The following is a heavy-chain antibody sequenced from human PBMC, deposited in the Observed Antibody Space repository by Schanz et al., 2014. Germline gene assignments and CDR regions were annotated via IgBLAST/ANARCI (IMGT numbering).Heavy chain of an antibody. CDR2: IKQDGSEK. CDR1: GFTFSTYW. CDR3: ARGVRIDY. V-gene: IGHV3-7*01. Sequence: EVQLLESGGGFVQPGGSLRLSCAASGFTFSTYWMHWVRQAPGKGLVWVANIKQDGSEKYYVDSVKGRFTISRDNAKNSLYLQMNSLTAEDTAVYYCARGVRIDYWGQGTLVTVSS. J-gene: IGHJ4*02. D-gene: IGHD3-3*01.